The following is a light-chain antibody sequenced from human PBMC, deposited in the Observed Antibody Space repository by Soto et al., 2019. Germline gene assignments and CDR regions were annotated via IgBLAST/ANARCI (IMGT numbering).Light chain of an antibody. Sequence: DIQMTQSPPSLSASVGDRVTITCRASQSISSYLNWYQQKPGKAPKLLIYAASSLQSGVPSRFSGSGSVTDFTLTISTLQPEDFPTYYFQHSYSTPLTFGGGTKVEIK. J-gene: IGKJ4*01. V-gene: IGKV1-39*01. CDR1: QSISSY. CDR2: AAS. CDR3: QHSYSTPLT.